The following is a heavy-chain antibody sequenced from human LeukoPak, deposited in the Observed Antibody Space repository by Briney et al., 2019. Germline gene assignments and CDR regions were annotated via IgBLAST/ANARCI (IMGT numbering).Heavy chain of an antibody. CDR1: GGTFSSYA. D-gene: IGHD3-10*01. V-gene: IGHV1-69*04. J-gene: IGHJ3*02. Sequence: ASVKVSCKASGGTFSSYAISWVRQAPGQGLEWMGRIIPILGIANYAQKFQGRVTITADKSTSTAYMELSSLRSEDTAVYYCARGSSSGRYAFDIWGQGTMVTVSS. CDR3: ARGSSSGRYAFDI. CDR2: IIPILGIA.